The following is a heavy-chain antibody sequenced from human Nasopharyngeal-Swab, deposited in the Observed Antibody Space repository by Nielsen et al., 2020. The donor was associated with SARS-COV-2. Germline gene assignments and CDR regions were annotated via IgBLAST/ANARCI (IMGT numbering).Heavy chain of an antibody. J-gene: IGHJ4*02. Sequence: SETLSLTCTVSGGSISSSSYYWGWIRQPPGKGLEWIGSIYYSGSTYSNPSLKSRVTISVDTSKNQFSLKLSSVTAADTAVYYCARRRYYDSSGYYYHFDYWGQGTLVTVSS. CDR3: ARRRYYDSSGYYYHFDY. D-gene: IGHD3-22*01. CDR2: IYYSGST. CDR1: GGSISSSSYY. V-gene: IGHV4-39*01.